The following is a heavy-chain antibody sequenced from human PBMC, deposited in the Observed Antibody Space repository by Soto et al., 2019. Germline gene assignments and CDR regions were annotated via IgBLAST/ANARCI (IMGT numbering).Heavy chain of an antibody. V-gene: IGHV1-18*04. D-gene: IGHD6-13*01. CDR1: GYTFTSYG. CDR2: ISAYNGNA. CDR3: ARDVLAAAGTGWFDP. Sequence: ASVKVSCKASGYTFTSYGISWVRQAPGQGLEWMGWISAYNGNANYAQKLQGRVTMTTDTSTSTAYMELRSLRSDDTAVYYCARDVLAAAGTGWFDPWGQGTLVTVSS. J-gene: IGHJ5*02.